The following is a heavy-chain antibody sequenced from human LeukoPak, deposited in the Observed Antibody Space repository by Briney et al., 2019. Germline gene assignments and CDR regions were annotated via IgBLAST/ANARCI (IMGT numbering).Heavy chain of an antibody. Sequence: SETLSLTCTVSGVSISSGSHHWSWIRQPAGKGLEWIGRIYTSGSTNYNPSLKSRVTISVDTSKNQFSLKLSSVTAADTAVYYCAAGRGWLLPFDYWGQGTLVTVSS. J-gene: IGHJ4*02. V-gene: IGHV4-61*02. CDR1: GVSISSGSHH. CDR3: AAGRGWLLPFDY. CDR2: IYTSGST. D-gene: IGHD1-26*01.